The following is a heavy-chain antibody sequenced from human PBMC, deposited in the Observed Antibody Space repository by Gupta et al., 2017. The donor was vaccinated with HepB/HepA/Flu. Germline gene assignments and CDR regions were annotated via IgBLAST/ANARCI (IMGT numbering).Heavy chain of an antibody. CDR2: IYYSGST. Sequence: QLQLQESGPGLVKPSETLSLTCTVSGGSISSSSYYWGWIRQPPGKGLEWIGSIYYSGSTYYNPSLKSRVTISVDTSKNQFSLKLSSVTAADTAVYYCARRSSTSPGAFDIWGQGTMVTVSS. CDR1: GGSISSSSYY. V-gene: IGHV4-39*01. D-gene: IGHD5-12*01. CDR3: ARRSSTSPGAFDI. J-gene: IGHJ3*02.